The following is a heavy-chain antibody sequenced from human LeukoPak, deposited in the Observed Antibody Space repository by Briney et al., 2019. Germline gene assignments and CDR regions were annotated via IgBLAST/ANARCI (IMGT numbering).Heavy chain of an antibody. CDR1: GYTFTSYA. CDR3: AREKWFGESSSRYYGMDV. V-gene: IGHV1-3*01. J-gene: IGHJ6*02. CDR2: INAGNGDT. Sequence: ASVKVSCKASGYTFTSYAVHWVRQAPGQRLEWMGWINAGNGDTKYSQKFRGRVTITRDTSARTAYMELSSLRSEDTAVYYCAREKWFGESSSRYYGMDVWGQGTTVTVSS. D-gene: IGHD3-10*01.